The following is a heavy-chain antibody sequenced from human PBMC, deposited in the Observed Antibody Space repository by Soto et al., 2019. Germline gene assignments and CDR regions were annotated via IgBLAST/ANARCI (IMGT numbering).Heavy chain of an antibody. Sequence: QVQLVQSGAEVKKPGSSVKVSCKASGGTFSSYTISWVRQAPGQGLEWMGRIIPILGIANYAQKFQGRVTITADKSTSTAYMELSSLRSEDTAVYYCARDQVVVAATRGYYYYMDVWGKGTTVTVSS. D-gene: IGHD2-15*01. V-gene: IGHV1-69*08. CDR1: GGTFSSYT. J-gene: IGHJ6*03. CDR3: ARDQVVVAATRGYYYYMDV. CDR2: IIPILGIA.